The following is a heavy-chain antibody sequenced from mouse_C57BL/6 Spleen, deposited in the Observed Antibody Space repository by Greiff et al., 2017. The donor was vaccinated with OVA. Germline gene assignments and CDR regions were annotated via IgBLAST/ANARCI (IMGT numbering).Heavy chain of an antibody. V-gene: IGHV3-1*01. J-gene: IGHJ3*01. CDR2: ISYSGST. CDR3: ARGDYGSSSFFAY. D-gene: IGHD1-1*01. CDR1: GYSITSGYD. Sequence: EVQLQQSGPGMVKPSQSLSLTCTVTGYSITSGYDWHWIRHFPGNKLEWMGYISYSGSTNYNPSLKSRISITHDTSKNHFFLKLNSVTTEDTATYYCARGDYGSSSFFAYWGQGTLVTVSA.